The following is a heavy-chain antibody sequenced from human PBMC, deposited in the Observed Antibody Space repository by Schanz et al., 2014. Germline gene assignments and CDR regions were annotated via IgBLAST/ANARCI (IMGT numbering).Heavy chain of an antibody. CDR2: MYINSGST. D-gene: IGHD3-10*01. CDR3: CRSGSPIYYHGLDV. Sequence: VQLVESGGGLIQPGGSLRLSCAVSGFTVNTNYMSWVRQAPGKGLEWISSMYINSGSTQYADSVKGRFIISRDSSKNTLFLQMNSLRAEDTAVYYCCRSGSPIYYHGLDVWGQGTTVTVSS. J-gene: IGHJ6*02. CDR1: GFTVNTNY. V-gene: IGHV3-53*01.